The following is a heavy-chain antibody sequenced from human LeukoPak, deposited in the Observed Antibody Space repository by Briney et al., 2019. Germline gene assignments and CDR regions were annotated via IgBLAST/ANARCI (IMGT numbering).Heavy chain of an antibody. CDR1: GFTLSNFA. J-gene: IGHJ3*02. Sequence: GGSLRLSCTASGFTLSNFAMHWVRQSPDKGLQYVSAISTNGSRTFYADSVKGRFTISRDNSKNTLYLQMNSLRAEDAALYYCARGHIAVSAHDDAFDIWGQGTMVTVSS. CDR3: ARGHIAVSAHDDAFDI. V-gene: IGHV3-64*04. D-gene: IGHD6-19*01. CDR2: ISTNGSRT.